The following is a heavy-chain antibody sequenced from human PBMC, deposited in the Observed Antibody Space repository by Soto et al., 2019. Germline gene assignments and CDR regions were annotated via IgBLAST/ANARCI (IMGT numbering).Heavy chain of an antibody. D-gene: IGHD3-9*01. J-gene: IGHJ4*02. V-gene: IGHV3-21*01. CDR1: GFTFSIYS. CDR3: STHDTLTGYEDY. Sequence: EVQLVESGGGLVKPGGSLILSCAASGFTFSIYSMNWVRQAPGKGLEWVSSISRSSGYIYYADSVKGRFTISRDNAKNSLYLQMNSRRDEDTAVYYCSTHDTLTGYEDYCGKGTLVTVSS. CDR2: ISRSSGYI.